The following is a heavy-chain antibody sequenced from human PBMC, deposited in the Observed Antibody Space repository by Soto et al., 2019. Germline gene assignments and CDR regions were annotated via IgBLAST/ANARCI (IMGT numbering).Heavy chain of an antibody. D-gene: IGHD3-10*01. J-gene: IGHJ6*03. CDR3: ARVRSVTAVRHYYYSTDV. Sequence: SETLSLTCTVSGGSISSYYWSWIRQPPGKGLEWIGYIYYSGSTNYNPSLKSRVTISVDTSKNQFSLKLSSVTAADTAVYYCARVRSVTAVRHYYYSTDVWGKATTVTLSS. CDR2: IYYSGST. CDR1: GGSISSYY. V-gene: IGHV4-59*01.